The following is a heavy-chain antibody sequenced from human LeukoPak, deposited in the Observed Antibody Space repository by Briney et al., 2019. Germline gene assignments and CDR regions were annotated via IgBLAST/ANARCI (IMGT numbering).Heavy chain of an antibody. D-gene: IGHD3-9*01. CDR3: ARGRRYFDWLFRQPNRYYFDY. Sequence: SETLSLTCAVYGGSFSGYYWSWIRQPPGKGLEWIGEINHSGSTNYNLSLKSRVTISVDTSKNQFSLKLSSVTAADTAVYYCARGRRYFDWLFRQPNRYYFDYWGQGTLVTVSS. CDR1: GGSFSGYY. J-gene: IGHJ4*02. V-gene: IGHV4-34*01. CDR2: INHSGST.